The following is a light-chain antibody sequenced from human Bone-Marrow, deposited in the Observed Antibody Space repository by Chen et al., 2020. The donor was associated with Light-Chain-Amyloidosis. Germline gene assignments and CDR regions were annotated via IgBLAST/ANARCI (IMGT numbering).Light chain of an antibody. Sequence: EIVLTQSPATLSLSPGERATLSCRASQSVSSYLAWYQQKPGQAPRLLIYDASNRATGIPARFSGSGSGTDFTLTISSLDPEDFAVYYGQQRSNWPATFGQGTKVEIK. CDR3: QQRSNWPAT. J-gene: IGKJ1*01. CDR1: QSVSSY. V-gene: IGKV3-11*01. CDR2: DAS.